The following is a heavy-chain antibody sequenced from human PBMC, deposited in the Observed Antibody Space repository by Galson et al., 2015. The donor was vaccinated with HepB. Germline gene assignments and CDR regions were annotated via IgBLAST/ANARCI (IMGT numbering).Heavy chain of an antibody. V-gene: IGHV5-51*03. CDR2: INPSDSDT. D-gene: IGHD1-14*01. CDR3: ARLIKGSTYNAALWYFDL. Sequence: QSGAAVKKPGESLKTSCKGSGYSFTTDWIGCVCQMPGKGLEWLGTINPSDSDTRYSPSLQGAVSASVGKAISLTSLPWISLKASDTAIFFCARLIKGSTYNAALWYFDLWGRGTLVTVSS. CDR1: GYSFTTDW. J-gene: IGHJ2*01.